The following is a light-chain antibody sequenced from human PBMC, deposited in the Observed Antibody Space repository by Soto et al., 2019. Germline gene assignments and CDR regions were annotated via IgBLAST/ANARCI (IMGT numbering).Light chain of an antibody. J-gene: IGKJ4*01. CDR2: DSS. CDR1: QSVSSY. Sequence: EIVLTQFPATLSLSPGDGATLSCRASQSVSSYLAWYQQKRGQAPRLLIYDSSNRATGIPARFSGPGSGTDFSLIISSLEPEDFTVYYCQQRSVWPLTFGGGTKVEIK. V-gene: IGKV3-11*01. CDR3: QQRSVWPLT.